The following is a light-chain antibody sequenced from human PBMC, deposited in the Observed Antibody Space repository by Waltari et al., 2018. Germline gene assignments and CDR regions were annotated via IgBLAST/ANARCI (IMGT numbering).Light chain of an antibody. CDR3: QQYNEWPYT. J-gene: IGKJ2*01. V-gene: IGKV3D-15*01. Sequence: MTQSPATLSVSPGETATLSCRASKSVGNNVAWFQQTPGQAPRLLIYVTSSRSTNIPGRFFGAGAGTDFTLTISGLQSEDFGVYYCQQYNEWPYTFGQGTKVDLK. CDR2: VTS. CDR1: KSVGNN.